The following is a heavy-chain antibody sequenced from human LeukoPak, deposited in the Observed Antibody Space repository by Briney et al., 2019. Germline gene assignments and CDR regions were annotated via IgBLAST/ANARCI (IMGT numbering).Heavy chain of an antibody. CDR1: GGTFSSYA. V-gene: IGHV1-18*01. CDR3: ARVWFGEFSDAFDI. CDR2: ISAYNGNT. J-gene: IGHJ3*02. Sequence: ASVKVSCKASGGTFSSYAISWVRQAPGQGLEWMGWISAYNGNTNYAQKLQGRVTMTTDTPTSTAYMELRSLRSDDTAVYYCARVWFGEFSDAFDIWGQGTMVTVSS. D-gene: IGHD3-10*01.